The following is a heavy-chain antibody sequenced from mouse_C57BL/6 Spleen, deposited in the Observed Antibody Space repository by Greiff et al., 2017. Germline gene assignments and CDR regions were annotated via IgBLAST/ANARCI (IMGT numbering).Heavy chain of an antibody. J-gene: IGHJ4*01. Sequence: EVQRVESGGGLVQPGGSLSLSCAASGFTFTDYYMSWVRQPPGKALEWLGFIRNKANGYTTEYSASVKGRFTISRDNSQSILYLQMNALRAEDSATYYCARYAGDYDYYAMDYWGQGTSVTVSS. CDR1: GFTFTDYY. V-gene: IGHV7-3*01. CDR2: IRNKANGYTT. D-gene: IGHD2-4*01. CDR3: ARYAGDYDYYAMDY.